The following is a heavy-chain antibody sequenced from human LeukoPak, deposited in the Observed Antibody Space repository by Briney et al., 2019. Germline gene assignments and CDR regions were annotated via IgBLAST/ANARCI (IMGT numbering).Heavy chain of an antibody. CDR1: GFTFGSYA. CDR3: SKSATKYYFDY. J-gene: IGHJ4*02. CDR2: ISGSGGTT. Sequence: GGSLRLSCEASGFTFGSYAMSWVRQAPGKGLEWVSSISGSGGTTNYADSVKGRFTISRDNSKNTLYLQMNSLRADDTAVYYCSKSATKYYFDYWGQGTLVTVSS. D-gene: IGHD1-1*01. V-gene: IGHV3-23*01.